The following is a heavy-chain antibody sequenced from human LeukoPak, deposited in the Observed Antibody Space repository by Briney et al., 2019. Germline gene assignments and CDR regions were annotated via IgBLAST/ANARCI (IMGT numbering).Heavy chain of an antibody. CDR1: GFTFSEYW. J-gene: IGHJ4*02. CDR3: ARDYAVVVVAATHLDY. CDR2: ISYDGSNK. D-gene: IGHD2-15*01. V-gene: IGHV3-30-3*01. Sequence: GGSLRLSCAASGFTFSEYWMSWVRQAPGKGLEWVAVISYDGSNKYYADSVKGRFTISRDNSKNTLYLQMNSLRAEDTAVYYCARDYAVVVVAATHLDYWGQGTLVTVSS.